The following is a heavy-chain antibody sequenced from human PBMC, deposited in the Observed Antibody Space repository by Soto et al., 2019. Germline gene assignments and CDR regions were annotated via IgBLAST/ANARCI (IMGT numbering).Heavy chain of an antibody. CDR2: ITPDGTEQ. CDR3: ARSRNSAVADSFDF. V-gene: IGHV3-30*04. CDR1: GFTFNTYA. D-gene: IGHD3-10*01. J-gene: IGHJ4*02. Sequence: QVQLMESGGGVVQPGRSLRLSCAASGFTFNTYAMHWVRQAPGKGLEWVAVITPDGTEQYYADSVKGRFTISRDNSKNTLYLQMNSLRDEDTAVYYCARSRNSAVADSFDFWGQGTLVTVSS.